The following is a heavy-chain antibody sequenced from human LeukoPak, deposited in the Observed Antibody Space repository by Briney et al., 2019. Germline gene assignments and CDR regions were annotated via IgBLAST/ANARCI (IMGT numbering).Heavy chain of an antibody. CDR2: ISNDGSRK. CDR3: AKGMLGSHFDY. CDR1: GFTFSRHG. D-gene: IGHD3-10*02. J-gene: IGHJ4*02. Sequence: PGGSLRLSCAPSGFTFSRHGMHWVRQAPGKGLEWVAIISNDGSRKYYAHSVEGRFTISRDNSKNTLYLQMNSLRAEDTAVYYCAKGMLGSHFDYWGQGTLVTVSS. V-gene: IGHV3-30*18.